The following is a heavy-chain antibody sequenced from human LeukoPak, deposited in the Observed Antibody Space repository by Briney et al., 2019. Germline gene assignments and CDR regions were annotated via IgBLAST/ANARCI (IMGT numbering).Heavy chain of an antibody. CDR3: ARRGSSWYHNWFDS. J-gene: IGHJ5*01. D-gene: IGHD6-13*01. CDR2: INHSGST. V-gene: IGHV4-34*01. Sequence: SETLSLTCAVYGGSFSGYYWSWIRQPPGKGLEWIGEINHSGSTNYNPSLKSRITISVDTSKNQFSLKLSSVTAADTAVYYCARRGSSWYHNWFDSWGQGTLVTVSS. CDR1: GGSFSGYY.